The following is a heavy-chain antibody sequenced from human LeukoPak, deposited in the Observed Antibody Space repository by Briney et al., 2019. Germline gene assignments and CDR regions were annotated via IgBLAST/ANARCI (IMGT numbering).Heavy chain of an antibody. J-gene: IGHJ4*02. Sequence: SETLSLTCTVSGGSISSYYWSWIRQPAGKGLEGIGRIYTSGSTNYNPSLKSRVTMSVDTSKNQFSLKLSSVTAADTAVYYCARKSCSGGSCPHDYWGQGTLVTVSS. CDR3: ARKSCSGGSCPHDY. D-gene: IGHD2-15*01. CDR1: GGSISSYY. CDR2: IYTSGST. V-gene: IGHV4-4*07.